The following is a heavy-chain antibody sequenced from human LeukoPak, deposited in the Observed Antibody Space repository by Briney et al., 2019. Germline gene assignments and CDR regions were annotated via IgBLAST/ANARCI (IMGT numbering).Heavy chain of an antibody. CDR1: GYSFSNYW. CDR3: ARRRGDNWESYYNYYMDI. CDR2: IYPGDSDT. J-gene: IGHJ6*03. Sequence: GESLKISCKGSGYSFSNYWIVWVRQMPGKGQEWMGIIYPGDSDTRYSPSFQGQVSISADKSISTAYLQWSSLKASDTAMYYCARRRGDNWESYYNYYMDIWGKGTTVTVSS. V-gene: IGHV5-51*01. D-gene: IGHD4-23*01.